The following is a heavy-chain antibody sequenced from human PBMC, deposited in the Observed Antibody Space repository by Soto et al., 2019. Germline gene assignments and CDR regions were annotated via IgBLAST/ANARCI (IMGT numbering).Heavy chain of an antibody. Sequence: SETLSLTCTVSGGSISSDYWSWIRQPPGKGLEWIGYINYSGSTNYKPSLKSRVTISVDTSKNQFSLKLSSVTAADTAVYYCARFVPHEMATSPCFYSYYLDFWGKGTTVTVSS. J-gene: IGHJ6*03. CDR3: ARFVPHEMATSPCFYSYYLDF. V-gene: IGHV4-59*08. CDR2: INYSGST. D-gene: IGHD6-6*01. CDR1: GGSISSDY.